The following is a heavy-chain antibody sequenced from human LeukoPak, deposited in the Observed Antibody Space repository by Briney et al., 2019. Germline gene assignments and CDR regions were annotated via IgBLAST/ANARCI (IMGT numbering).Heavy chain of an antibody. CDR3: ARDRRRGESHFEY. CDR1: GGSISSGDFS. J-gene: IGHJ4*02. CDR2: IRYSGGT. D-gene: IGHD3-10*01. V-gene: IGHV4-30-4*01. Sequence: PSETLSLTCAVSGGSISSGDFSWNWIRQPPGKGLEWIGYIRYSGGTSYNPSLKSRLTMSVDTSNNQFSLKLSSVTAADTAVYYCARDRRRGESHFEYGGQEILVPVSS.